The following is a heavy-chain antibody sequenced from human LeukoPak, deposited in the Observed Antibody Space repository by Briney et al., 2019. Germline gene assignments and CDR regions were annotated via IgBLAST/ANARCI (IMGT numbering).Heavy chain of an antibody. V-gene: IGHV3-64D*06. J-gene: IGHJ4*02. CDR1: GFTFRDYN. D-gene: IGHD3-10*01. Sequence: GGSLRLSCSASGFTFRDYNMHWVRRAPGRGLDFVSSISSNGAYTYYADSVEGRFTISRDNAKNTLYLQMSSLRAEDTAVYYCVKDRGSTMVRPSREYWGQGTLVTVSS. CDR2: ISSNGAYT. CDR3: VKDRGSTMVRPSREY.